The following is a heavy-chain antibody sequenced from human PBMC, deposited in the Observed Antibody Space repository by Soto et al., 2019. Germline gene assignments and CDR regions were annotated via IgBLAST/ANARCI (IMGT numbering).Heavy chain of an antibody. J-gene: IGHJ4*02. V-gene: IGHV1-3*04. CDR3: ARDRLSPAYYYDSGAFDY. CDR2: INTGNGNT. Sequence: ASVKVSCKTSGYTFISYALHWVRQAPGQRLEWLGWINTGNGNTKYSRKFQDRVTIARDTSASTAYMELSSLTSEDTAVYYCARDRLSPAYYYDSGAFDYWGQGTLVTVSS. CDR1: GYTFISYA. D-gene: IGHD3-22*01.